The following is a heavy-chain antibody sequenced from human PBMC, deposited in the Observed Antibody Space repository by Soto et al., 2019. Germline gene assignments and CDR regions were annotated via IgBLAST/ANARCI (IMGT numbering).Heavy chain of an antibody. CDR2: ISYDGSNK. Sequence: GGSLRLSCAASGFTFSSYGIHWVRQAPGKGLEWVAIISYDGSNKYYADSVKGRFTISRDNSKNTLYLQMNSLRAEDTAVYYCAKDHPYGDYGVDGMDVWGQGTTVTVSS. J-gene: IGHJ6*02. D-gene: IGHD4-17*01. V-gene: IGHV3-30*18. CDR3: AKDHPYGDYGVDGMDV. CDR1: GFTFSSYG.